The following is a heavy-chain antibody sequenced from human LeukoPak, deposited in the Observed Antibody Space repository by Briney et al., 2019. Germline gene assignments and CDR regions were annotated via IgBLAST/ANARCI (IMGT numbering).Heavy chain of an antibody. CDR1: GGSISSYY. CDR2: IYTSGST. CDR3: ARGLYYDILTGLLEGWFDP. J-gene: IGHJ5*02. Sequence: SETLSLTCTASGGSISSYYWSWIRQPAGKGLEWIGRIYTSGSTNYNPSLKSRVTMSVDTSKNQFSLKLSSVTAADTAVYYCARGLYYDILTGLLEGWFDPWGQGTLVTVSS. D-gene: IGHD3-9*01. V-gene: IGHV4-4*07.